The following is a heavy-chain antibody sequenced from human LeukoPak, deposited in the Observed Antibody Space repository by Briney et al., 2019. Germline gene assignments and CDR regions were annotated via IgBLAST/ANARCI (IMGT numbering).Heavy chain of an antibody. CDR2: IYYSGST. CDR3: ARGSTLIRGFDY. CDR1: GGSFSTYY. J-gene: IGHJ4*02. Sequence: PSETLSLTCTVSGGSFSTYYWSWIRQPPGKGLEWIGSIYYSGSTYYTPSLKSRVTISVDTSKNQFSLKLTSVTAADTAVYYCARGSTLIRGFDYWGQGTLVTVSS. V-gene: IGHV4-59*12. D-gene: IGHD3-10*01.